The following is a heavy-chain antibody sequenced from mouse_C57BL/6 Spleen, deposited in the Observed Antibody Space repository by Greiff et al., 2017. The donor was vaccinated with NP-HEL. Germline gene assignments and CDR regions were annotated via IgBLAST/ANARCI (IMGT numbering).Heavy chain of an antibody. CDR3: ALYDGYSPLAY. CDR2: INPSTGGT. Sequence: VQLKQSGPELVKPGASVKISCKASGYSFTGYYMNWVKQSPEKSLEWIGEINPSTGGTTYNQKFKAKATLTVDKSSSTAYMQLKSLTSEDSAVYYCALYDGYSPLAYWGQGTLVTVSA. CDR1: GYSFTGYY. J-gene: IGHJ3*01. D-gene: IGHD2-3*01. V-gene: IGHV1-42*01.